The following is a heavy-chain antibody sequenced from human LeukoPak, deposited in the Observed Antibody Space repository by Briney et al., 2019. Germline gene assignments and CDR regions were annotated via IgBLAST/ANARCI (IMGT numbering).Heavy chain of an antibody. D-gene: IGHD2-21*01. CDR1: GFTFSSYG. Sequence: GGSLRLSCAASGFTFSSYGMSWVRQAPGKGLEWVSAISGSGGSTYYADSVKGRFTISRDNSKNVLYLQMNSLRAEDAAVYFCAKAPVTSCRGAYCYPFDSWGQGTLVAVSS. J-gene: IGHJ4*02. V-gene: IGHV3-23*01. CDR3: AKAPVTSCRGAYCYPFDS. CDR2: ISGSGGST.